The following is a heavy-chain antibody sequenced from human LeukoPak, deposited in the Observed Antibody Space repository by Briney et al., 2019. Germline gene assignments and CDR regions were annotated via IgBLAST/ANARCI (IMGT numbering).Heavy chain of an antibody. Sequence: PGGSQRLSCATSGFTISSYAMSWVRQAPGKGLEWVSGTSGSGGSTYYAGSVKGRFTISRDNSKNTLYLQMNSLRVEDTAVYYCAKNGGSQCYSHLDSWGQGTLVTVSS. CDR2: TSGSGGST. D-gene: IGHD2-15*01. V-gene: IGHV3-23*01. J-gene: IGHJ4*02. CDR1: GFTISSYA. CDR3: AKNGGSQCYSHLDS.